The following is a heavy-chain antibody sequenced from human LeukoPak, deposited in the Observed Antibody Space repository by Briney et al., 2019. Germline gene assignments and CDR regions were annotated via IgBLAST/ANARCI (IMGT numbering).Heavy chain of an antibody. V-gene: IGHV3-15*01. CDR2: IKSKTDGGTT. Sequence: GGSLRLSCAASGFTFSNAWMSWVRQAPGKGLGWVGRIKSKTDGGTTDYTAPVKGRFTISRDDSKNTLYLQMNSLKTEDTAVYYCTAEYYSSSVDYWGQGTLVTVSS. CDR1: GFTFSNAW. J-gene: IGHJ4*02. D-gene: IGHD6-6*01. CDR3: TAEYYSSSVDY.